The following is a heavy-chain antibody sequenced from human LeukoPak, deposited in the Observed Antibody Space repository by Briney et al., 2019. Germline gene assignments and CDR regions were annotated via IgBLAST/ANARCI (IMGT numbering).Heavy chain of an antibody. CDR2: IYYSGST. CDR1: GGSISSGGYY. Sequence: PSQTLSLTCTVSGGSISSGGYYWSWIRQHPGKGLEWIGYIYYSGSTYYNPPLKSRVTISVDTSKNQFSLKLSSVTAADTAVYYCARNRGCSSTSCYNWFDPWGQGTLVTVSS. J-gene: IGHJ5*02. D-gene: IGHD2-2*01. V-gene: IGHV4-31*03. CDR3: ARNRGCSSTSCYNWFDP.